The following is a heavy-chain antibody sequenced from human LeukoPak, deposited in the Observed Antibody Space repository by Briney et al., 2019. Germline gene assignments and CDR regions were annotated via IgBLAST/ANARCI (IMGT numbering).Heavy chain of an antibody. D-gene: IGHD6-13*01. J-gene: IGHJ5*02. CDR2: IYYSGST. V-gene: IGHV4-30-4*08. Sequence: PSQTLSLTCTVSGGSISSGDYYWSWIRQPPGKGLEWVGYIYYSGSTYYNPSLKSRVTISVDTSKNHFSLKLSSVTAADTAVYYCARNIAVGGTIGLDPWGQGSLVTVSS. CDR3: ARNIAVGGTIGLDP. CDR1: GGSISSGDYY.